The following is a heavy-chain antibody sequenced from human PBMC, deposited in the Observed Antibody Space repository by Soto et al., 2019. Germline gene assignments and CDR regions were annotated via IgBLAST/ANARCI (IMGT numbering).Heavy chain of an antibody. CDR2: IIPVYGTP. CDR1: GGTFNKYA. V-gene: IGHV1-69*01. Sequence: QVQREQSGAEVKKPGSSLKVSCKATGGTFNKYAISWVRQAPGQGLEWMAGIIPVYGTPNYAQRFQDRVTIIADESTTTAYMEVNSLTSEDTAIYYCSIVTAYGMDVWGPGTTVIVSS. J-gene: IGHJ6*02. D-gene: IGHD2-15*01. CDR3: SIVTAYGMDV.